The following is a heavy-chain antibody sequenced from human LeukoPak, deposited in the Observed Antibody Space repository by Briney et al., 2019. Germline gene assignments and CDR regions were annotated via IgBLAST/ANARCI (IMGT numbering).Heavy chain of an antibody. J-gene: IGHJ6*02. D-gene: IGHD2-15*01. CDR2: INHSGST. V-gene: IGHV4-34*01. Sequence: SETLSLTCAVYGGSFSGYYWSWIRQPPGKGLEWVGEINHSGSTNYNPSLKSRVTISVDTSKNRFSLKLSSVTAADTAVYYCARVRYCSGGSCYSPYYYYGMDVWGQGTTVTVSS. CDR1: GGSFSGYY. CDR3: ARVRYCSGGSCYSPYYYYGMDV.